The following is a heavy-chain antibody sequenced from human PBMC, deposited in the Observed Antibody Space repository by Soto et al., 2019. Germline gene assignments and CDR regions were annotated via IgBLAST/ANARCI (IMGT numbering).Heavy chain of an antibody. CDR3: ATRVPSYYYDSSGYYPNAFDI. V-gene: IGHV4-30-4*01. Sequence: SETLSLTCTVSGGSISSGDYYWSWIRQPPGKGLEWIGYIYYSGSTYYNPSLKSRVTISVDTSKNQFSLKLSSVTAADTAVYYCATRVPSYYYDSSGYYPNAFDIWGQGTMVTVSS. J-gene: IGHJ3*02. CDR2: IYYSGST. D-gene: IGHD3-22*01. CDR1: GGSISSGDYY.